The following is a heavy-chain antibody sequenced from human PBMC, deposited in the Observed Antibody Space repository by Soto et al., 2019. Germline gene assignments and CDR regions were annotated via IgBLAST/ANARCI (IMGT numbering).Heavy chain of an antibody. Sequence: GGSLRLSGETSEFTFGDYYMSWIRQAPGRGLEGVSLINSTGSTIYYADSLKGRFTISRDNVRSTLFLMMNNLRAEDTAVYYCARAPHDFWSGQVEDWFDPWGQGTLVTVSS. CDR1: EFTFGDYY. V-gene: IGHV3-11*01. CDR3: ARAPHDFWSGQVEDWFDP. J-gene: IGHJ5*02. D-gene: IGHD3-3*01. CDR2: INSTGSTI.